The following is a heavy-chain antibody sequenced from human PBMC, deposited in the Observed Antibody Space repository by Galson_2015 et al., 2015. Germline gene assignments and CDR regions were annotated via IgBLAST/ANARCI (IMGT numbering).Heavy chain of an antibody. D-gene: IGHD3-10*01. Sequence: SLRLSCAASGFTFDDYAMHWVRQAPGKGLEWVSGISWNSGSIGYADSVKGRFTISRDNAKNSLYLQMNSLRAEDTALYYCAKDSSSRFGDRTRFDYWGQGTLVTVSS. J-gene: IGHJ4*02. V-gene: IGHV3-9*01. CDR3: AKDSSSRFGDRTRFDY. CDR1: GFTFDDYA. CDR2: ISWNSGSI.